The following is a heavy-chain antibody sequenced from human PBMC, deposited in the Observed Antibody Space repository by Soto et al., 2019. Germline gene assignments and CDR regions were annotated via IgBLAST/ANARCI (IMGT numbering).Heavy chain of an antibody. D-gene: IGHD3-22*01. CDR1: GFTFSSYA. CDR3: AKVFYYYDSSGYYYFDY. CDR2: ISGSGSTI. V-gene: IGHV3-23*01. Sequence: LRLSCAASGFTFSSYAVSWVRQAPGKGPEWISSISGSGSTIYYADSVKGRFTISRDNSKNTLYLQMSSLRAEDTAVYYCAKVFYYYDSSGYYYFDYWGQGTLVTVSS. J-gene: IGHJ4*02.